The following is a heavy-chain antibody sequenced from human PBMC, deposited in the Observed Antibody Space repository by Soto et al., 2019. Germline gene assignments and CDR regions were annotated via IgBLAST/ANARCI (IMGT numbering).Heavy chain of an antibody. CDR1: GFTFSTYG. J-gene: IGHJ4*02. CDR3: AKRATGTYFDY. Sequence: GGSLRLSCAVSGFTFSTYGMNWVRQAPGKGLEWVSVISGSGDSTYYADSVKGRFTISRDNSKNTLYLQMNSLRVEDTAVYHCAKRATGTYFDYWGQGTLVTVSS. D-gene: IGHD1-1*01. V-gene: IGHV3-23*01. CDR2: ISGSGDST.